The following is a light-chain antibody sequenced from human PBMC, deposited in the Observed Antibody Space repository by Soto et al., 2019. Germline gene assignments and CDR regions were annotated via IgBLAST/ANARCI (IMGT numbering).Light chain of an antibody. CDR3: AAWDDSLNGNV. CDR1: SSNIGSHK. Sequence: QSVLTQPPSASGTPGQRVTISCSGSSSNIGSHKVKWYQQLPRTAPRLLIYTNNQRPSGCPDRFSGSKSGTSASLAISGLQSEDEDDYYCAAWDDSLNGNVFGTGTKLTVL. CDR2: TNN. V-gene: IGLV1-44*01. J-gene: IGLJ1*01.